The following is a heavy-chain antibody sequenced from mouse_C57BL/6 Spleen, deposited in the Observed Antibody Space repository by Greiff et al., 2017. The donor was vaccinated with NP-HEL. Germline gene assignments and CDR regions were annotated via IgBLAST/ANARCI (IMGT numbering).Heavy chain of an antibody. CDR3: ARNYGGAMDC. D-gene: IGHD1-1*02. J-gene: IGHJ4*01. V-gene: IGHV1-55*01. Sequence: QVQLQQPGAELVKPGASVKMSCKASGYTFTSYWITWVKQRPGQGLEWIGDIYPGSGSTNYHEKFKSKATLTVDTSSSTAYMQLSSLTSEDSAVYYCARNYGGAMDCWGKGTSVTVSS. CDR2: IYPGSGST. CDR1: GYTFTSYW.